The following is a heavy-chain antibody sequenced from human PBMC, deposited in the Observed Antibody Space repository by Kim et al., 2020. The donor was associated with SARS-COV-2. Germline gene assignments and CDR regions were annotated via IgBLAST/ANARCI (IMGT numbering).Heavy chain of an antibody. D-gene: IGHD6-19*01. CDR2: ISYDGSNK. CDR1: GFTFSSYG. CDR3: AKDRGSSGWFDY. J-gene: IGHJ4*02. V-gene: IGHV3-30*18. Sequence: GGSLRLSCAASGFTFSSYGMHWVRQAPGKGLEWVAVISYDGSNKYYADSAKGRFTISRDNSKNTMYLQMNSLRAEDTAVYYCAKDRGSSGWFDYWGQGTLVTVSS.